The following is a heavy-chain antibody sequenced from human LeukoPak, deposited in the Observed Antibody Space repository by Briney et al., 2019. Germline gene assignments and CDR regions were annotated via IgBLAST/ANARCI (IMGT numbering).Heavy chain of an antibody. Sequence: SETLSLTCTVSGGSISSYYWSWIRQPPGKGLEWIGEINHSGSTNYNPSLKSRVTISVDTSKNQFSLKLSSVTAADTAVYYCARYSSSSIWFDPWGQGTLVTVSS. J-gene: IGHJ5*02. D-gene: IGHD6-6*01. CDR1: GGSISSYY. CDR2: INHSGST. CDR3: ARYSSSSIWFDP. V-gene: IGHV4-34*01.